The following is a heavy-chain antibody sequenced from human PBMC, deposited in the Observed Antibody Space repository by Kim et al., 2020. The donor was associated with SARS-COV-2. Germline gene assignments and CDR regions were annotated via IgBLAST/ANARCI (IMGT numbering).Heavy chain of an antibody. CDR2: INPSGGST. D-gene: IGHD3-22*01. CDR3: ARDLSGYYYDSSEDWFDP. Sequence: ASVKVSCKASGYTFTSYFMHWVRQAPGQGLEWMGIINPSGGSTSYAQKFQGRVTMTRDTSTSTVYMELSSLRSEDTAVYYCARDLSGYYYDSSEDWFDPWGQGTLVTVSS. J-gene: IGHJ5*02. CDR1: GYTFTSYF. V-gene: IGHV1-46*01.